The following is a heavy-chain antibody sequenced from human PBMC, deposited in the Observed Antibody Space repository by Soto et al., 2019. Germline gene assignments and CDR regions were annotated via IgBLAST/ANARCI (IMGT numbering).Heavy chain of an antibody. CDR3: VKEIASAQ. CDR1: GFTFSNYW. Sequence: EVRLVESGGGLVQPGGSLRLSCETSGFTFSNYWMTWVRQAPEKGLEWVANIKKDGSQKNFVDSVKGRFTISRDNAKNSLYLQMDSLRVEDTAIYYCVKEIASAQWGQGTLVTVSS. D-gene: IGHD6-25*01. V-gene: IGHV3-7*01. J-gene: IGHJ4*02. CDR2: IKKDGSQK.